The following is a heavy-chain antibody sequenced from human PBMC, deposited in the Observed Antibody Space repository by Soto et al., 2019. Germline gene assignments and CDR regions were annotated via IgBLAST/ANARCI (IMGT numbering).Heavy chain of an antibody. D-gene: IGHD2-2*01. V-gene: IGHV3-23*01. CDR3: AKDGYCSSTSCSGLGDDAFDI. CDR2: ISGSGGST. Sequence: GGSLRLSCAASGFTFSSYAMSWVRQAPGKGLEWVSAISGSGGSTYYADSVKGRFTISRDNSKNTLYLQMNSLRAEDTAVYYCAKDGYCSSTSCSGLGDDAFDIWGQGKMVTVSS. J-gene: IGHJ3*02. CDR1: GFTFSSYA.